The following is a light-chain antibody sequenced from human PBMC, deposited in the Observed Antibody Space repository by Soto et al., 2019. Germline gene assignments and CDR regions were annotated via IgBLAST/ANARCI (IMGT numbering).Light chain of an antibody. V-gene: IGLV2-14*01. CDR2: DVN. J-gene: IGLJ1*01. CDR1: NTDLGVYGY. Sequence: QSVLAQPASVSGSFGQSITISCSGPNTDLGVYGYVSWYQHHPGKAPKLLIYDVNNRPSGISDRFSGSKSGDTASLTISGLQAEDEADYLCFSKISGFVYGLGTGTKV. CDR3: FSKISGFVYG.